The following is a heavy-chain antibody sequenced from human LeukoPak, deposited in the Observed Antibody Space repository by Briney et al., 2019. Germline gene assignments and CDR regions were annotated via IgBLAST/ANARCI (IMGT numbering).Heavy chain of an antibody. V-gene: IGHV3-30*14. J-gene: IGHJ4*02. D-gene: IGHD1-26*01. Sequence: GGSLRLSCAASGFTFSSYALHWVRQAPGKGLEWVAVISYDGSNKYYADSVKGRFTIYRDNSKNTLYLQRNSLRAEDTAVYYVLGAAPPPQLDYWGQGTLVTVSS. CDR2: ISYDGSNK. CDR3: LGAAPPPQLDY. CDR1: GFTFSSYA.